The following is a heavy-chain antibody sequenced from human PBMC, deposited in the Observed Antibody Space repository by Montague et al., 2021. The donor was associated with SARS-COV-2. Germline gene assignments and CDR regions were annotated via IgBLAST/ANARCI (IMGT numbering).Heavy chain of an antibody. CDR1: GFTFSSYS. D-gene: IGHD2-2*01. CDR2: ISGSGSGT. V-gene: IGHV3-23*01. J-gene: IGHJ4*02. Sequence: SLRLSCAASGFTFSSYSMSWVRQAPGKRLEWVSGISGSGSGTYYAVSVKSRFTISRDNSKNTLYLQMNSLRAEDTALYYCAKGAQWYSTSYFGYWGQGSLVTVSS. CDR3: AKGAQWYSTSYFGY.